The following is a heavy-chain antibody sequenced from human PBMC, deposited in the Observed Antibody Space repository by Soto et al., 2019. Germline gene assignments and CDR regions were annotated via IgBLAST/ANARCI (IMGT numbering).Heavy chain of an antibody. V-gene: IGHV4-30-2*01. J-gene: IGHJ6*02. CDR2: IYHSGST. Sequence: LSLTCAVSGGSISSGGYSWSWIRQPPGKGLEWIGYIYHSGSTYYNPSLKSRVTISVDRSKNQFSLKLSSVTAADTAVYYCARGLGDGSGKTYYYYYGMDVWGQGTTVTVSS. CDR1: GGSISSGGYS. CDR3: ARGLGDGSGKTYYYYYGMDV. D-gene: IGHD3-10*01.